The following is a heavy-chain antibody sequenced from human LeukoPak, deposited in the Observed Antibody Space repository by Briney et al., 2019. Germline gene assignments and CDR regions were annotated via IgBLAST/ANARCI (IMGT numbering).Heavy chain of an antibody. CDR2: INAGNGNT. Sequence: ASVKVSCKASGGTFSSYAINWVRQGPGQRLEWMGWINAGNGNTRYSQRFQGRVTITRDTSASTAYMELSSLTSEDTAVYYCARGRWSATTASYYLDFWGQGTLVTVSS. CDR3: ARGRWSATTASYYLDF. D-gene: IGHD5-24*01. V-gene: IGHV1-3*01. J-gene: IGHJ4*02. CDR1: GGTFSSYA.